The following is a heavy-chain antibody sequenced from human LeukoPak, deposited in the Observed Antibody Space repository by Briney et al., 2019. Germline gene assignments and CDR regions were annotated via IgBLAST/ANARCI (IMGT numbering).Heavy chain of an antibody. V-gene: IGHV3-74*01. CDR2: INSDGSSP. D-gene: IGHD5-18*01. CDR3: ARDSRGRGYSYGYYFDY. Sequence: PGGSLRLSCAASGFTFSSYWMHWVRQAPGKGPVWVSRINSDGSSPSYADSVKGRFTISRDNSKSTLYLQMNSLRAEDTAVYYCARDSRGRGYSYGYYFDYWGQGTLATVSS. J-gene: IGHJ4*02. CDR1: GFTFSSYW.